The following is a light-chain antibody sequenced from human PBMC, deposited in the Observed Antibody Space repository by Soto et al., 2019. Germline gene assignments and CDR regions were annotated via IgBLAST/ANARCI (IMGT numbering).Light chain of an antibody. J-gene: IGKJ2*01. Sequence: DIQMTQSPSSLAASVGDRVTITGRATQRISSYLNWYQQKPGKAPKLLIYAASSLQSWVPSRFSGSGSGTDFTLTISSLQPEDFATYYCQQSYSTPYTFGQGNKLEIK. CDR1: QRISSY. V-gene: IGKV1-39*01. CDR2: AAS. CDR3: QQSYSTPYT.